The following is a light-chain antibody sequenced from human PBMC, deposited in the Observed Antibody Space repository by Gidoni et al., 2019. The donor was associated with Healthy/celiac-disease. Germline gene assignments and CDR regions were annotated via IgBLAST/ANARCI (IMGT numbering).Light chain of an antibody. CDR3: QQYNSYPLT. CDR2: KAA. CDR1: QSLSSW. V-gene: IGKV1-5*03. Sequence: DIQMTQSPSTLSASVGDRVTITCRASQSLSSWLAWYQQKPGKAPKLLSYKAASLESGVPSRFSGSGSGTEFTLTISSLQPDDFATYYCQQYNSYPLTFXGXTKVEIK. J-gene: IGKJ4*01.